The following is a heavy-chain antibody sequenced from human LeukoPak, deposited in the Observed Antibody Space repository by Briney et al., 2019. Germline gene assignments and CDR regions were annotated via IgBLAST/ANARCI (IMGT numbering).Heavy chain of an antibody. D-gene: IGHD2-21*02. CDR3: VVTARYYGMDV. V-gene: IGHV5-51*01. Sequence: GESLKISCKGSGYRFASYWIGWVRQMPGKGLEWMGIIYPGDSDTRYSPSFQGQVTISADKSISTAYLQWSSLKASDTAMYYCVVTARYYGMDVWGQGTTVTVSS. J-gene: IGHJ6*02. CDR2: IYPGDSDT. CDR1: GYRFASYW.